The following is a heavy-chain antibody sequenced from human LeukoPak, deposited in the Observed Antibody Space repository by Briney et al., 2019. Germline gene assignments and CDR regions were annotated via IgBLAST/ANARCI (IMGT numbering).Heavy chain of an antibody. D-gene: IGHD6-13*01. CDR2: ISGGGGST. CDR3: ARDFVAAAQTFDY. V-gene: IGHV3-23*01. Sequence: GGSLRLSCAASGYTFSNYAMTWVRQAPGKGLEWVSSISGGGGSTYYADSVKGRFTISRDNAKNSLYLQMNSLRAEDTAVYYCARDFVAAAQTFDYWGQGTLVTVSS. J-gene: IGHJ4*02. CDR1: GYTFSNYA.